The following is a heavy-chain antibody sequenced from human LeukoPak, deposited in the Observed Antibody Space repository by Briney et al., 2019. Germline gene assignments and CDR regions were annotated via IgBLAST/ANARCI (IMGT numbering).Heavy chain of an antibody. D-gene: IGHD3-10*01. J-gene: IGHJ4*02. Sequence: GGSLRLSCATSGFTFSSYGMTWVGRAPGKGLEWVSSISGSGDHTYYADSVKGRFTFSRDNSKDTLYLQMNSLRAEDTAVYYCARGGYYGSGTYYSPTSPHWGQGTLVTVSS. CDR2: ISGSGDHT. V-gene: IGHV3-23*01. CDR3: ARGGYYGSGTYYSPTSPH. CDR1: GFTFSSYG.